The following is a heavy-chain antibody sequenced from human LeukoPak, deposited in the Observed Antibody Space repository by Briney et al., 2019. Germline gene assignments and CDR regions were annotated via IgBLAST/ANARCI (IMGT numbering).Heavy chain of an antibody. Sequence: GRSLRLSCAASGFTFSSCGMHWVRQAPGKGLEWVAVISYDGSEKYYADSVKGRFTISRDNSKNFLYLQMNSLRAEDTAVYYCAKDPYSSGSDWFDPWGQGTLVTVSS. CDR1: GFTFSSCG. CDR2: ISYDGSEK. CDR3: AKDPYSSGSDWFDP. D-gene: IGHD6-19*01. J-gene: IGHJ5*02. V-gene: IGHV3-30*18.